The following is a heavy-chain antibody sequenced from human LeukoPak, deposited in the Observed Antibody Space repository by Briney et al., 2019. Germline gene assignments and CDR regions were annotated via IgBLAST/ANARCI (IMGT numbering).Heavy chain of an antibody. J-gene: IGHJ4*02. D-gene: IGHD4-17*01. CDR3: ARGLHGDYRYFDY. V-gene: IGHV1-69*13. Sequence: SVKVSCKASGGTFSSYAISWVRQAPGQGLEWMGGVIPMFATANYAPKFQDRVTITADESTSTAYMELRSLRSEDTAVYHCARGLHGDYRYFDYWGREPWSPSPQ. CDR1: GGTFSSYA. CDR2: VIPMFATA.